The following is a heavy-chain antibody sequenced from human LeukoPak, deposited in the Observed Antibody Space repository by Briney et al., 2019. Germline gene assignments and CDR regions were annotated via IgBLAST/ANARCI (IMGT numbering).Heavy chain of an antibody. Sequence: GGSLRLSCAASGFTFSTSWMSWVRQVPGKGLEWVANIKKDGSETYYVDSVKGRFTISRDNAKNTLSLQMNSLRAEDTAVYYCAKALYGGHDYWGQGTLVTVSS. CDR2: IKKDGSET. CDR1: GFTFSTSW. V-gene: IGHV3-7*03. J-gene: IGHJ4*02. D-gene: IGHD4-23*01. CDR3: AKALYGGHDY.